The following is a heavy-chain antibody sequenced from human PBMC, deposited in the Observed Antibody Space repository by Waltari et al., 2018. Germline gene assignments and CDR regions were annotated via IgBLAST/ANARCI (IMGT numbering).Heavy chain of an antibody. CDR1: EGTFNTYS. V-gene: IGHV1-69*04. CDR3: ARGRGDGWNVNTFDV. CDR2: SVPDIGNT. J-gene: IGHJ3*01. D-gene: IGHD1-1*01. Sequence: QVQLVQSGAVMKKPGSSVKVSCKASEGTFNTYSVSWVRQAPGQGREWLGRSVPDIGNTNFIQKLGGRFSISVDKSTTTAYMQLKRLRIEDTAMYFCARGRGDGWNVNTFDVWGQGTMVMVSA.